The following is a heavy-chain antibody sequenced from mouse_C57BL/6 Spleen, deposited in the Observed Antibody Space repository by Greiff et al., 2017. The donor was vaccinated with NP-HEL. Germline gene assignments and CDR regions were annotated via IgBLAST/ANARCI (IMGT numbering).Heavy chain of an antibody. Sequence: QVQLQQSGAELVRPGTSVKVSCKASGYAFTNYLIEWVKQRPGQGLEWIGVINPGSGGTNYNEKFKGKATLTADKSSSTAYMQLSSLTSEDSAVYFCALNWEEGFSMDDWGQGTSVTVSS. CDR3: ALNWEEGFSMDD. J-gene: IGHJ4*01. CDR2: INPGSGGT. D-gene: IGHD4-1*01. V-gene: IGHV1-54*01. CDR1: GYAFTNYL.